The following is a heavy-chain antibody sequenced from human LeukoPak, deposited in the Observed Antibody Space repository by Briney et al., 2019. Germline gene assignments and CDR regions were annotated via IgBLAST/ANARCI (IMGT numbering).Heavy chain of an antibody. CDR3: ARDQGGFYYYYYGMDV. D-gene: IGHD1-26*01. J-gene: IGHJ6*02. Sequence: ASVKVSCKASGYTFTSYGISWVRQAPGQGLEWMGWISAYNGNTNYAQKLQGRVTMTTDTSTSTAYMELRSLRSDDTAVYYCARDQGGFYYYYYGMDVWGQGTTVTVSS. CDR2: ISAYNGNT. V-gene: IGHV1-18*01. CDR1: GYTFTSYG.